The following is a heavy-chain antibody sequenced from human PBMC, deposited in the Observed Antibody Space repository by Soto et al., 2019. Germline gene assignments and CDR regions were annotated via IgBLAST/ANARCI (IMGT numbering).Heavy chain of an antibody. CDR1: GGSISSGGYY. CDR2: IYYSGST. V-gene: IGHV4-31*03. Sequence: SETLSLTCTVSGGSISSGGYYWSWIRQHPGKGLEWIGYIYYSGSTYYNPSLKSRVTISVDTSKNQFSLKLSSVTAADTAVYYCARSGGIVVVPAAIGLVWFDPWGQGTLVTVSS. CDR3: ARSGGIVVVPAAIGLVWFDP. D-gene: IGHD2-2*02. J-gene: IGHJ5*02.